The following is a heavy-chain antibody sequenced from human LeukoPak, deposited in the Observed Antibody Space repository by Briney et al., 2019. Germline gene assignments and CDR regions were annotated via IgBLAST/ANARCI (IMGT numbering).Heavy chain of an antibody. V-gene: IGHV3-30*03. CDR2: ISYDGSNK. CDR1: GFTFSSYG. J-gene: IGHJ6*02. Sequence: PGGSLRLSCAASGFTFSSYGMHWVRQAPGKGLEWVAVISYDGSNKYYADSVKGRFTISRDNSKNTLYLQMNSLRAEDTAMYYCTPSHYGSALRMYVGMDVWGQGTTVTVSS. CDR3: TPSHYGSALRMYVGMDV. D-gene: IGHD3-10*01.